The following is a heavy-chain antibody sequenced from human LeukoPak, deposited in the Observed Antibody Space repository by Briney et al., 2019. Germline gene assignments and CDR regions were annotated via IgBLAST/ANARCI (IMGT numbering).Heavy chain of an antibody. D-gene: IGHD6-25*01. J-gene: IGHJ4*02. CDR3: ARDCGGYGRRDCY. CDR2: IYSGGST. CDR1: GFTVSSNY. Sequence: PGGSLRLSCAASGFTVSSNYMSWVRQAPGKGLEWVSVIYSGGSTYYADSVKGRFTISRDNSKNTLYLQMNSLRAEDTAIYYCARDCGGYGRRDCYWGQGTLVTVSS. V-gene: IGHV3-53*01.